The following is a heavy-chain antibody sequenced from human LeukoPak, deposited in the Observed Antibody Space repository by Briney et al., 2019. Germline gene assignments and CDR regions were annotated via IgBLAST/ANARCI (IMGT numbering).Heavy chain of an antibody. Sequence: PGGSLRLSRAAPGFIFSDYAMSWVRPAPGKGLEWVSDICATSGITFYADSVKGRFTISRDNARNTLYLQMNSLRAEDTAVYYCARDNDNNDFLTAYAFDLWGQGTMVTVSS. V-gene: IGHV3-23*01. CDR1: GFIFSDYA. CDR2: ICATSGIT. D-gene: IGHD3-9*01. J-gene: IGHJ3*01. CDR3: ARDNDNNDFLTAYAFDL.